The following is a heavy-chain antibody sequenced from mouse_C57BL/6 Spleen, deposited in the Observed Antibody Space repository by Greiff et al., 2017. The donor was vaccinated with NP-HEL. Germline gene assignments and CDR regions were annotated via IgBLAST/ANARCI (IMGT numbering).Heavy chain of an antibody. CDR3: ARNMDWGFAY. J-gene: IGHJ3*01. Sequence: VQLQQPGAELVMPGASVKLSCKASGYTFTSYWMHWVKQRPGQGLEWIGEIDPSDSYTNYNQKFKGKSTLTVDKSSSTAYMQLSSLTSDDSAVYYCARNMDWGFAYWGQGTLVTVSA. CDR2: IDPSDSYT. D-gene: IGHD4-1*01. V-gene: IGHV1-69*01. CDR1: GYTFTSYW.